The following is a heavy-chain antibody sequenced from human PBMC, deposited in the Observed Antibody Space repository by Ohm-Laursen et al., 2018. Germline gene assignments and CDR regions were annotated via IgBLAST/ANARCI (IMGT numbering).Heavy chain of an antibody. V-gene: IGHV3-74*01. D-gene: IGHD4-17*01. J-gene: IGHJ4*02. Sequence: SLRLSCTAPGFTFSSYWMHWVRQAPGKGLVWVSRINSDGSSTSYADSVKGRFTISRDNAKNTLYLQMNSLRAEDTAVYYCANSPMTTVTTSYWGQGTLVTVSS. CDR1: GFTFSSYW. CDR2: INSDGSST. CDR3: ANSPMTTVTTSY.